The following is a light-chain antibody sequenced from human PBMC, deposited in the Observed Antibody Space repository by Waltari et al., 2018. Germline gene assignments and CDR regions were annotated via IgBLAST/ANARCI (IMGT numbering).Light chain of an antibody. CDR3: QSADSRGV. V-gene: IGLV3-25*03. CDR1: ALPKQY. Sequence: SYELTQPPSVSVSPGQTARITCPGDALPKQYAYWYQQKPGQAPVLVIYKDSERPSGIPERFSGSSSGTTVTLTISGVQAEDEADYYCQSADSRGVFGGGTKLTVL. CDR2: KDS. J-gene: IGLJ2*01.